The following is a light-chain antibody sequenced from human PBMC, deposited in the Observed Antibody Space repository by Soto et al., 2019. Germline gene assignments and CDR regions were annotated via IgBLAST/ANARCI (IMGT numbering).Light chain of an antibody. CDR2: GNN. CDR3: QSYYSSLNGVV. V-gene: IGLV1-40*01. Sequence: QSVLTQPPSVSGAPGQRVTISCTGSSSNIGAGYDVHWYQQLPGTAPKLLIYGNNNRPSGVPDRFSGSKSGTSASLAITGLQAEDEADYYCQSYYSSLNGVVFGGGTKLTVL. J-gene: IGLJ2*01. CDR1: SSNIGAGYD.